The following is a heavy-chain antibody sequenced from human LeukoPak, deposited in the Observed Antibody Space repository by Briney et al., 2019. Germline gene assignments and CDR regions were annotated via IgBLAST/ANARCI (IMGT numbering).Heavy chain of an antibody. V-gene: IGHV3-23*01. CDR2: LSDRAGGT. Sequence: GGSLRLSCAASGFSLSSYGMTWVRQAPGKGLEWVSTLSDRAGGTHYADSVKGRFTVSRDNSRNMLYLQMHSLRAEDTAVYYCAKESLRVVPSATFDYWGQGTLVTVSS. CDR1: GFSLSSYG. J-gene: IGHJ4*02. CDR3: AKESLRVVPSATFDY. D-gene: IGHD2-2*01.